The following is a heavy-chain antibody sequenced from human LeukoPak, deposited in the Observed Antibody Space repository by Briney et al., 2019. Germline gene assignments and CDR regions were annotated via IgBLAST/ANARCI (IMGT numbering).Heavy chain of an antibody. Sequence: ASVKVSCKASGYTFTGYYMHWVRQAPGQGLEWMGWINPSSGGTNYAQKFQGRVTMTRDTSISTAYMELSRLRSDDTAVYYCARGYCSGGSCLGYFDYWGQGTLVTVSS. D-gene: IGHD2-15*01. CDR1: GYTFTGYY. CDR2: INPSSGGT. V-gene: IGHV1-2*02. CDR3: ARGYCSGGSCLGYFDY. J-gene: IGHJ4*02.